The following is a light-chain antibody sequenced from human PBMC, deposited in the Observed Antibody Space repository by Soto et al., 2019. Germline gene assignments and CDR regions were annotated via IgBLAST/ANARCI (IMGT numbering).Light chain of an antibody. V-gene: IGKV1-12*01. CDR1: QGISSW. CDR2: AAF. J-gene: IGKJ5*01. Sequence: DNQMTQSPSPVYASVGDRVTITCRASQGISSWLAWYQQKPGKAPKLLIYAAFSLQSGVPSRFSGSGSETDVTHTIRGLPPEDFSTDYSIPANGFLFTFGQRTRLDIK. CDR3: IPANGFLFT.